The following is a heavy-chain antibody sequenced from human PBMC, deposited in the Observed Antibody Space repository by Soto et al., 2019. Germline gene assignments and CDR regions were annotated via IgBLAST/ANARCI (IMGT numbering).Heavy chain of an antibody. D-gene: IGHD3-22*01. CDR3: ARDGASSGLQFFDY. J-gene: IGHJ4*02. CDR2: INHSGST. V-gene: IGHV4-34*01. CDR1: GGSFSGYY. Sequence: PSETLSLTCAVYGGSFSGYYWSWIRQPPGKGLEWIGEINHSGSTNYNPSLKSRVTVSVDTSKNQFSLKLSSVTAADTAVYYCARDGASSGLQFFDYWGQGTLVTVSS.